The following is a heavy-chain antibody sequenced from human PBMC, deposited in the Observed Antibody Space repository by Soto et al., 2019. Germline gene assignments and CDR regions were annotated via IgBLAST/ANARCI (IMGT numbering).Heavy chain of an antibody. CDR2: ISWNSGSI. J-gene: IGHJ3*02. D-gene: IGHD4-17*01. CDR3: AKDSTTVTTRLAFDI. Sequence: HPGGSLRLSCAASGFTFDDYAMHWVRQAPGKGLEWVSGISWNSGSIGYADSVKGRFTISRDNAKNSLYLQMNSLRAEDTALYYCAKDSTTVTTRLAFDIWGQGTMVTVSS. CDR1: GFTFDDYA. V-gene: IGHV3-9*01.